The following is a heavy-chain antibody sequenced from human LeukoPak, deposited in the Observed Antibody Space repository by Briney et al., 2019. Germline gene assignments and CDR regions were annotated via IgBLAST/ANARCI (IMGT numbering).Heavy chain of an antibody. Sequence: GESLKISCKGSGYPFTNYWIAWVRQMPGKGLEWLGIIYPGESDTRYSPSFHGQVTISADKSISTAYLQWSSLKASETAMYYCARMGLNYYGSGPYYYMDVWGKGTTVTVSS. D-gene: IGHD3-10*01. CDR2: IYPGESDT. J-gene: IGHJ6*03. V-gene: IGHV5-51*01. CDR1: GYPFTNYW. CDR3: ARMGLNYYGSGPYYYMDV.